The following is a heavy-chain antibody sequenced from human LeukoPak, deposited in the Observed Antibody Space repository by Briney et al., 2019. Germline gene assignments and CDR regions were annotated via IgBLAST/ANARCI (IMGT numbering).Heavy chain of an antibody. CDR3: ASQTTMVRGVIVPYYYYGMDV. CDR1: GGTFSSYA. V-gene: IGHV1-69*06. J-gene: IGHJ6*04. Sequence: SVKVSCKASGGTFSSYAISWVRQAPGQGLEWMGGIIPIFGTANYAQKFQGRVTITADKSTSTAYMELSSLRSEDTAVYYCASQTTMVRGVIVPYYYYGMDVWGKGTTVTVSS. D-gene: IGHD3-10*01. CDR2: IIPIFGTA.